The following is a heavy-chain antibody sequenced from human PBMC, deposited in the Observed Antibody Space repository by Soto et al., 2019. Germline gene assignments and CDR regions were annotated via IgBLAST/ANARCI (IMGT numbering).Heavy chain of an antibody. Sequence: GGSLRLSCAASGFTFSSYAMHWVRQAAGKGLEWVAVISYDGSNKYYADSVKGRFTISRDNSKNTLYLQMNSLRAEDTAVYYCARALRDFWKPYGMDVWGQGTTVTVSS. V-gene: IGHV3-30-3*01. CDR2: ISYDGSNK. CDR1: GFTFSSYA. CDR3: ARALRDFWKPYGMDV. D-gene: IGHD3-3*01. J-gene: IGHJ6*02.